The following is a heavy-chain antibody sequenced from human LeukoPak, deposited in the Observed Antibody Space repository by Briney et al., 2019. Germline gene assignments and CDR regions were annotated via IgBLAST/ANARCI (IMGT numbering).Heavy chain of an antibody. Sequence: PSETLSLTCTVSDYSITSGYFWGWLRQPPGKGLEWIGCIFHTGTTYYNPSLRSRVTMSVDTSKNQFSLKLSSVTAADTAVYYCARDRNYFFDYWGQGTLVAVSS. V-gene: IGHV4-38-2*02. CDR1: DYSITSGYF. CDR3: ARDRNYFFDY. D-gene: IGHD1-14*01. J-gene: IGHJ4*02. CDR2: IFHTGTT.